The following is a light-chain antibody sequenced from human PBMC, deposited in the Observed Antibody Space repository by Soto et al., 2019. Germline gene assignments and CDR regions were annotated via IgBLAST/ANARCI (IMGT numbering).Light chain of an antibody. Sequence: EIVMTQSPAPLSVSPGERDTLSCRASQSVSSTLAWYQQKPGQAPRLLIYGASTRATGIPARFSGSGSVTEFTLTISSMQSEDFAFYYCQQYNNWPPPYAFGQGTMLEIK. CDR3: QQYNNWPPPYA. V-gene: IGKV3-15*01. J-gene: IGKJ2*01. CDR1: QSVSST. CDR2: GAS.